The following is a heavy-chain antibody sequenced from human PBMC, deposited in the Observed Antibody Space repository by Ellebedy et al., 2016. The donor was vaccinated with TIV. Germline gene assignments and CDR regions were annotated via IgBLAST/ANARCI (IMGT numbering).Heavy chain of an antibody. J-gene: IGHJ4*02. CDR1: GYTFTTYY. Sequence: ASVKVSCKASGYTFTTYYMHWVRQAPGQGLEWVGTLNPNSGGTSYAQKFQGRVTLTRDTSISTAYMELSRLRSDDTAVYYCAAEDTAMVSGADYWGQGTLVTVSS. V-gene: IGHV1-2*02. CDR3: AAEDTAMVSGADY. CDR2: LNPNSGGT. D-gene: IGHD5-18*01.